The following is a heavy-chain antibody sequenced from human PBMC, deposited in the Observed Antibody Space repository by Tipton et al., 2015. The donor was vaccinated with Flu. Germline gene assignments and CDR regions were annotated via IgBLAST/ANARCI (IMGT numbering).Heavy chain of an antibody. J-gene: IGHJ4*02. CDR3: TKKLVEY. V-gene: IGHV3-7*01. D-gene: IGHD3-10*01. Sequence: SLRLSCAASGFAFSSYWILWVRQAPGKGLEWVANINQDGTVKYYLDSVEGRFTISRDNAKKSVFLQMNSLRAEDTAVYFCTKKLVEYWGRGTQVTVSP. CDR2: INQDGTVK. CDR1: GFAFSSYW.